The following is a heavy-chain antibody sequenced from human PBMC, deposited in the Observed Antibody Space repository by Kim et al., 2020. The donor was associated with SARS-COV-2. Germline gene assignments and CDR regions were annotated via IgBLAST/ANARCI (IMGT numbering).Heavy chain of an antibody. CDR3: AKDRSIQLWPTFNYGMDV. Sequence: VKRRFTISRDNSKNTLYLQMNSLRAEDTAVYYCAKDRSIQLWPTFNYGMDVWGQGTTVTVSS. J-gene: IGHJ6*02. D-gene: IGHD5-18*01. V-gene: IGHV3-30*02.